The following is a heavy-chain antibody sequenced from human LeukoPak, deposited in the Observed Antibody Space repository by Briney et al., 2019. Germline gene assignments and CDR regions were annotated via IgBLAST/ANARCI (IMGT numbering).Heavy chain of an antibody. CDR1: GMTFSSYG. Sequence: PGGSLRLSCAASGMTFSSYGMHGVRQAPGKGLEWVAVISYDGSNKYYADSVKGRFNISRDNSKNTLYLQMNSLRAEDTAVYYCFYWRFGGFDYWGQGTLVTVSS. CDR2: ISYDGSNK. J-gene: IGHJ4*02. CDR3: FYWRFGGFDY. V-gene: IGHV3-30*03. D-gene: IGHD3-10*01.